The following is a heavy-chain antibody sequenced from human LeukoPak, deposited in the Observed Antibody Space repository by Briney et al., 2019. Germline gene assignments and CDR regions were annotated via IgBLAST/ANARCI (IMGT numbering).Heavy chain of an antibody. CDR1: GFTFSSYA. V-gene: IGHV3-23*01. CDR2: LSGSGAKT. J-gene: IGHJ6*02. CDR3: AKDQGSYGMGV. Sequence: PGGSLRLSCAASGFTFSSYAMNWVRQAPGKGLQWVSALSGSGAKTYYADSVKGRFTISRDNSKNTLYLQMNRLRAEDTAVYYCAKDQGSYGMGVWGQGTTVTVSS.